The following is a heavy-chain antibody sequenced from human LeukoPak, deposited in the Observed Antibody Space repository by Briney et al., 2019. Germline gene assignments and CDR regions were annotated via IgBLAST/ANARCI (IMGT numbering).Heavy chain of an antibody. CDR2: IYTSGST. CDR3: ARGSSGYYPYYFDY. J-gene: IGHJ4*02. CDR1: GGSISSGSYY. D-gene: IGHD3-22*01. V-gene: IGHV4-61*02. Sequence: SETLSLTCTVSGGSISSGSYYWSWIRQPAGKGLERIGRIYTSGSTNYNPSLKSRVTISVDTSKNQFSLKLSSVTAADTAVYYCARGSSGYYPYYFDYWGQGTLVTVSS.